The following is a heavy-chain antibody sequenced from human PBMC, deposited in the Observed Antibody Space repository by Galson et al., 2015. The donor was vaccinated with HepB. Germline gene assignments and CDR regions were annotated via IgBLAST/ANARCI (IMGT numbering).Heavy chain of an antibody. CDR1: GGTFSSYA. J-gene: IGHJ3*02. CDR3: ARDLPHTGYYNPHDAFDI. D-gene: IGHD3-9*01. V-gene: IGHV1-69*13. CDR2: IIPIFGTA. Sequence: SVKVSCKASGGTFSSYAISWVRQAPGQGLEWMGGIIPIFGTANYAQKFQGRVTITADESTSTAYMELSSLRSEDTAVYYCARDLPHTGYYNPHDAFDIWGQGTMVTVSS.